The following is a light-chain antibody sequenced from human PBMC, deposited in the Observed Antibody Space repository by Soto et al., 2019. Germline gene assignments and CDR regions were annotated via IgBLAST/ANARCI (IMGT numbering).Light chain of an antibody. V-gene: IGKV1-39*01. CDR3: QQSYSTPRT. CDR1: QSISSY. Sequence: DIQLTQSPSSLSASVGDRVTITCRASQSISSYLTWYQQKLGKAPKLLIHATSRLQSGVPSRFSGGGSGTDFTLTISSLQPEDFATYYCQQSYSTPRTFGQGTDVEIK. CDR2: ATS. J-gene: IGKJ1*01.